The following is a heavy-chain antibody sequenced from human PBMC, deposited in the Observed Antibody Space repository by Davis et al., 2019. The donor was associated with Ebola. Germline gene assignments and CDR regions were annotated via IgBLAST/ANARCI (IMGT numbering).Heavy chain of an antibody. Sequence: MPSETLSLTCTVSGGSISSSSYYWGWIRQPPGKGLEWIGSIYYSGSTYYNPSLKSRVTISVDTSKNQFSLKLSSVTAADTAVYYCARVDSSVTTGYFDLWGRGTLVTVSS. CDR1: GGSISSSSYY. CDR2: IYYSGST. V-gene: IGHV4-39*07. CDR3: ARVDSSVTTGYFDL. D-gene: IGHD4-17*01. J-gene: IGHJ2*01.